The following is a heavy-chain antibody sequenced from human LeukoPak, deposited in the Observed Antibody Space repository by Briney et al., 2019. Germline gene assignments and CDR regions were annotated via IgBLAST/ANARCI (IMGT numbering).Heavy chain of an antibody. CDR3: ARDKSVGATPLDY. V-gene: IGHV3-7*05. D-gene: IGHD1-26*01. J-gene: IGHJ4*02. CDR2: IKQDGSEK. CDR1: GFTFSSYW. Sequence: PGGSLSLSCAASGFTFSSYWMTWVRQAPGRGLERVANIKQDGSEKYYVDSVKGRFTISRDNAKKSLYLQMNSLRAEDTAVYYCARDKSVGATPLDYWGQGTLVTVSS.